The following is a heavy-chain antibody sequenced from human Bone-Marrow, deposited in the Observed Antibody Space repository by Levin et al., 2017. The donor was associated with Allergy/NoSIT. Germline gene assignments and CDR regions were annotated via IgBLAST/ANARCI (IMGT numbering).Heavy chain of an antibody. Sequence: PGGSLRLSCAASGFTFSSYAMHWVRQAPGKGLEYVSAISSNGGSTYYANSVKGRFTISRDNSKNTLYLQMGSLRAEDMAVYYCARAVNYYDSSGPDYWGQGTLVTVSS. CDR3: ARAVNYYDSSGPDY. V-gene: IGHV3-64*01. J-gene: IGHJ4*02. D-gene: IGHD3-22*01. CDR2: ISSNGGST. CDR1: GFTFSSYA.